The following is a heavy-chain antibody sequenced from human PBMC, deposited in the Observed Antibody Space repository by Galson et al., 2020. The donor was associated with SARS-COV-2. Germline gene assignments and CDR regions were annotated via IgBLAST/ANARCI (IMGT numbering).Heavy chain of an antibody. Sequence: SETLSLTCAISGDSVSSNTAAWNWIRQSPSRGLEWLGRTYYRSTWYNGFAVSVKSRITINPDTSKNQFSLQLNSVTPDDTAVYYCAREGRYPGAFDIWGQGTMVTVSS. J-gene: IGHJ3*02. D-gene: IGHD3-16*02. CDR3: AREGRYPGAFDI. CDR1: GDSVSSNTAA. CDR2: TYYRSTWYN. V-gene: IGHV6-1*01.